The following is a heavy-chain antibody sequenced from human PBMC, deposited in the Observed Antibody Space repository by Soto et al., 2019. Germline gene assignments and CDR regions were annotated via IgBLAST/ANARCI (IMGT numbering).Heavy chain of an antibody. J-gene: IGHJ4*02. CDR1: GGSISSYY. CDR2: IYTSGST. V-gene: IGHV4-4*07. Sequence: SETLSLTCTVSGGSISSYYWSWIRQPAGKGLEWIGRIYTSGSTNYNPSLKSRVTMSVDTSKNQFSLKLSSVTAADTAVYYCPRDLPYSSSWYAGFDYWGQGTLVTVSS. CDR3: PRDLPYSSSWYAGFDY. D-gene: IGHD6-13*01.